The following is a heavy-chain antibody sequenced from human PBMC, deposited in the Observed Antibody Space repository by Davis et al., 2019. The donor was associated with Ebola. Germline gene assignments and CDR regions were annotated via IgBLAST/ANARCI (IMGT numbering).Heavy chain of an antibody. D-gene: IGHD3-10*01. CDR1: GYIFTNYG. J-gene: IGHJ4*02. CDR3: ARVVIISRAFDS. V-gene: IGHV1-18*01. CDR2: ISPNNADT. Sequence: ASVKVSCKASGYIFTNYGVTWLRQAPGQGLEWMGWISPNNADTKLAQRFQGRVTMTRDTSIGTAYMELSSLGSDDTAVYYCARVVIISRAFDSWGQGTLVTVSS.